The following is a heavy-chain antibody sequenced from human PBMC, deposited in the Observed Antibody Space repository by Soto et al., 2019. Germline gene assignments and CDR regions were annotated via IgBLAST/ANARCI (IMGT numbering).Heavy chain of an antibody. CDR1: GGSITSNNW. CDR2: VYHSRST. Sequence: QVQLQESGPGLVKPSGTLSLTCAVSGGSITSNNWWSWVRQPPGKGLEWIGEVYHSRSTNYNPSLKSRVIMSVDNSKSLCSLNLYSVTAADTALYYCARAGDSALTGTLDVWGRGTMVTVSS. V-gene: IGHV4-4*02. J-gene: IGHJ3*01. D-gene: IGHD4-17*01. CDR3: ARAGDSALTGTLDV.